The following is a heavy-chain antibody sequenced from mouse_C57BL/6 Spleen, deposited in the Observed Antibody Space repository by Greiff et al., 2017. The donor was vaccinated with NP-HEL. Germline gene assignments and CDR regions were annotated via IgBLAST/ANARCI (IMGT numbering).Heavy chain of an antibody. D-gene: IGHD1-1*01. J-gene: IGHJ2*01. V-gene: IGHV1-82*01. Sequence: QVQLQQSGPELVKPGASVKISCKASGHAFSSSWMNWVKQRPGKGLEWIGRIYPGDGDTNYNGKFKGKATLTADKSSSTAYMQLSSLTSEDSAVYFCARGGETTVASDYWGQGTTLTVSS. CDR3: ARGGETTVASDY. CDR1: GHAFSSSW. CDR2: IYPGDGDT.